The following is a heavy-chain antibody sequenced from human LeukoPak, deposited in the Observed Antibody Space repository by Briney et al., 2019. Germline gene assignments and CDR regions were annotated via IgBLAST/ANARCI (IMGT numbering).Heavy chain of an antibody. CDR1: GGSISSYY. J-gene: IGHJ3*02. V-gene: IGHV4-4*07. CDR2: IYTSGST. Sequence: SETLSLTCTVSGGSISSYYWSWIRQPAGKGLEWIGRIYTSGSTNYNPSLKSRVTMSVDTSKNQFSLKLSSVTAADTAMYYCARWNYYESSRAFDIWGQGTMVTVSP. CDR3: ARWNYYESSRAFDI. D-gene: IGHD3-22*01.